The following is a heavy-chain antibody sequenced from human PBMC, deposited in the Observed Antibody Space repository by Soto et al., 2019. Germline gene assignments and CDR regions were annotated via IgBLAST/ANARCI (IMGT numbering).Heavy chain of an antibody. J-gene: IGHJ4*02. CDR2: ISSSSSYI. CDR3: AVIVGAAKYFDY. Sequence: GGSLRLSCAASGFTFSSYSMNWVRQAPGKGLEWVSSISSSSSYIYYADSVKGRFTISRDNAKNSLYLQMTSLRAEDTAVYYCAVIVGAAKYFDYWGQGTLVTVS. D-gene: IGHD1-26*01. CDR1: GFTFSSYS. V-gene: IGHV3-21*01.